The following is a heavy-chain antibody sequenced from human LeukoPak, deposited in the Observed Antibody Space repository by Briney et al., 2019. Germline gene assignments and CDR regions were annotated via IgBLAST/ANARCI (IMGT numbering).Heavy chain of an antibody. D-gene: IGHD3-10*01. Sequence: GGSLRLSCAASGFPFSSYSMNWVRHAPGKALEWVSYISSSSSTIYYADSVKGRFTISRDNAKNSLYLQMNSLRAEDTAVYYCATRGRGSSRYGSGSYFSYWGQGTLVTVSS. CDR1: GFPFSSYS. V-gene: IGHV3-48*01. CDR3: ATRGRGSSRYGSGSYFSY. J-gene: IGHJ4*02. CDR2: ISSSSSTI.